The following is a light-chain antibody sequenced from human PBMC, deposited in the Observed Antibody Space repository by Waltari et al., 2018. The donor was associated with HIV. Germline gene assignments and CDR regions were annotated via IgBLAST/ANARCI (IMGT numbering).Light chain of an antibody. CDR3: AAWDDSLSGVV. CDR2: ANN. V-gene: IGLV1-47*01. J-gene: IGLJ2*01. CDR1: SSNIGSNY. Sequence: QSVLTQPPSASGTPGQRVTISCSGSSSNIGSNYVYWYQQLPGTAPKHLIYANNQRPSGVPDLFSGSKSGTSASLAISGLRSEDEADYYCAAWDDSLSGVVFGGGTKLTVL.